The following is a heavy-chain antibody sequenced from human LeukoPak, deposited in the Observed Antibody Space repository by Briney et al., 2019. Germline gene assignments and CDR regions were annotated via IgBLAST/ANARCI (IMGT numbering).Heavy chain of an antibody. J-gene: IGHJ4*02. D-gene: IGHD4-23*01. Sequence: GSLRLSCAASGFTFSSYAMSWVRQPPGKGLEWIGEINHSGSTNYNPSLKSRVTISVDTSKNQFSLKLSSVTAADTAVYYCARGRRPLLPYGGNSAPYWGQGTLVTVSS. V-gene: IGHV4-34*01. CDR3: ARGRRPLLPYGGNSAPY. CDR2: INHSGST. CDR1: GFTFSSYA.